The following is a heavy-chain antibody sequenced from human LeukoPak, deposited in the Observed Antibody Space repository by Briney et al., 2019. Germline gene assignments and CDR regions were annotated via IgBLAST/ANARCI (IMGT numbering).Heavy chain of an antibody. D-gene: IGHD3-10*01. V-gene: IGHV4-59*01. CDR1: GGSISSYY. CDR2: IYYSGST. J-gene: IGHJ6*03. Sequence: SETLSLTCTVSGGSISSYYWSWIRQPPGKGLEYIGYIYYSGSTNYNPSLKSRVTISVDTSKNQFSLKLSSVTAADTAVYYCARGGWGYYGSGSYPSYYYYYMDVWGKGTTVTISS. CDR3: ARGGWGYYGSGSYPSYYYYYMDV.